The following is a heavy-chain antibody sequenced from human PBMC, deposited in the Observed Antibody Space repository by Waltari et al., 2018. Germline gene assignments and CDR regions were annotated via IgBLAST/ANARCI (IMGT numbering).Heavy chain of an antibody. CDR3: ARGRGGSQETEIDY. Sequence: QVQLVQSGAEVKKPGASVKVSCKASGYTFPSYDINWVRPATGQGLEGMGWMNTNSGNTGHAQKCQGRGNITRNTSISTAYMELSSLRAEDTAVDDCARGRGGSQETEIDYWGQGTLVTVSS. CDR1: GYTFPSYD. V-gene: IGHV1-8*03. D-gene: IGHD1-26*01. CDR2: MNTNSGNT. J-gene: IGHJ4*02.